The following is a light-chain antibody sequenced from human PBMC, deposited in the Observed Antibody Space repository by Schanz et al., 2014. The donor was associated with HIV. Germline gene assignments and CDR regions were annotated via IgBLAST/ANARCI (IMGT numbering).Light chain of an antibody. V-gene: IGKV1-8*01. CDR1: QDIGSY. CDR2: SAS. CDR3: QQLNSYPRGFT. J-gene: IGKJ3*01. Sequence: AIRMTQSPSSVSASAGDTVSLTCRASQDIGSYLAWYQQKPGKAPKLLIYSASTLQSEVPSRFSGSGSGKEFTLTIDCLRSEDFGTYYCQQLNSYPRGFTFGPGTKVDIK.